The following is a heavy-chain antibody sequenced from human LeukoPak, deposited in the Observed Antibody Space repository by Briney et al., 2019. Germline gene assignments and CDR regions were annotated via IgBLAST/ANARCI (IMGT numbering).Heavy chain of an antibody. CDR1: GFTFSSHW. CDR3: AGTRVGDY. Sequence: GGSLRLSCAASGFTFSSHWMHWVRQAPGKWLVWVSRINSDGSSTNYADSVKGRFTISRDNAKNTLYLQINSLRAEDTAVYYCAGTRVGDYWGQGTLVTVSP. D-gene: IGHD1-26*01. V-gene: IGHV3-74*01. J-gene: IGHJ4*02. CDR2: INSDGSST.